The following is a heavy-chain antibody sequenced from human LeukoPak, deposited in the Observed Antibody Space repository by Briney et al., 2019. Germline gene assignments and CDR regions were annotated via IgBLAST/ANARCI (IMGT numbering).Heavy chain of an antibody. J-gene: IGHJ6*03. V-gene: IGHV3-73*01. Sequence: PGGSLRLSRAASGFTFSGSAMHGVRQASGKGVEWVGRIRNKANSYATAYAASVKGRFTISRDYSKNTAYLQMNSLKTEDTAVYYCTRHGPDYYGSGSYSSEVYYYYMDVWGKGTTVTVSS. CDR1: GFTFSGSA. D-gene: IGHD3-10*01. CDR3: TRHGPDYYGSGSYSSEVYYYYMDV. CDR2: IRNKANSYAT.